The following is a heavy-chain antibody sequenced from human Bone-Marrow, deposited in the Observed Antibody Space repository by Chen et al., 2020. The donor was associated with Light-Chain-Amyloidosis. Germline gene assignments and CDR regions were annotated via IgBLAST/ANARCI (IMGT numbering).Heavy chain of an antibody. CDR1: GGSISINSYY. Sequence: QLQLQESGPGLVRPSETLSLTCTVSGGSISINSYYWGWIRQPPGKGLEWIGGMSYSGSTYYSTYLKSRVTISVDTTKNQFSLRLNSVTAADTALYYCARMVGFCSGGSCYSAYFDYWGQGAMVTVSS. V-gene: IGHV4-39*01. CDR2: MSYSGST. D-gene: IGHD2-15*01. CDR3: ARMVGFCSGGSCYSAYFDY. J-gene: IGHJ4*02.